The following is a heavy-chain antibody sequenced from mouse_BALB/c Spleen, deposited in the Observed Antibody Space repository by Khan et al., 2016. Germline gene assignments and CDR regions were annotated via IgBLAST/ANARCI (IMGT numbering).Heavy chain of an antibody. D-gene: IGHD2-1*01. CDR1: VYTFTDYA. CDR3: ARWNGKIAMDY. V-gene: IGHV1S137*01. Sequence: QVQLQQSGPELVRPGVSVKISCKGSVYTFTDYAMHWVKQSHAKSLEWIGVISTYYGNTNYNQKFKGKATMTVDKSSSTAYMELARLTSEDSAIYYCARWNGKIAMDYWGQGTSVTVSS. CDR2: ISTYYGNT. J-gene: IGHJ4*01.